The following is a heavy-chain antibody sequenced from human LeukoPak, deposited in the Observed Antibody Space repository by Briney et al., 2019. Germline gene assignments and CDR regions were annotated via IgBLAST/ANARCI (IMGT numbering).Heavy chain of an antibody. CDR2: ISGSGGST. CDR1: GFTFSSYA. D-gene: IGHD3-22*01. V-gene: IGHV3-23*01. CDR3: AKGRITMIVVVTEYFQH. J-gene: IGHJ1*01. Sequence: GGSLRLSCAASGFTFSSYAMSWVRQAPGKGLEWVSAISGSGGSTYYADSVKGRFTISRDNSKNTLYLQMNSLRAEDTAVYYCAKGRITMIVVVTEYFQHWGQGTLVAVSS.